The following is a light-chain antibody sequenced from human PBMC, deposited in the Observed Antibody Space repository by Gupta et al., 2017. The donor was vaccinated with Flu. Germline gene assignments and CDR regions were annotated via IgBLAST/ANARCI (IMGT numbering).Light chain of an antibody. CDR1: QSIDSY. CDR2: RAS. CDR3: QQYNSYSYT. V-gene: IGKV1-5*03. J-gene: IGKJ2*01. Sequence: DIQMTQSPSTLSASVGDRVTITCRASQSIDSYLAWYQQKPGKAPNLLIYRASTLQSGVPSRFRGSGSGTEFTLTISSLQPDDFATYYCQQYNSYSYTFGQGTKVEIK.